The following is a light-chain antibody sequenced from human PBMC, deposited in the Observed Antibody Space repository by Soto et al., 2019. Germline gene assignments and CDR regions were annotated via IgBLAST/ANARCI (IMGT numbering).Light chain of an antibody. J-gene: IGKJ4*01. Sequence: ILLTLSPGTLSAFTGDRATLSCRASQSVSSYLARYQQKPGQAPRLLIYDASNRATGIPARFSGSGSGTDFTLTISSLEPEDFAVYYCQQRSNWPPLTFGGGTKVDIK. CDR2: DAS. V-gene: IGKV3-11*01. CDR3: QQRSNWPPLT. CDR1: QSVSSY.